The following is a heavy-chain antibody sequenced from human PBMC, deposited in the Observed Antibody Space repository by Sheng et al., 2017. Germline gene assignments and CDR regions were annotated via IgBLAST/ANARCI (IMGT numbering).Heavy chain of an antibody. CDR2: IRYDGSNK. V-gene: IGHV3-30*02. J-gene: IGHJ6*03. Sequence: ESGGGVVQPGGSLRLSCAASGFTFSSYGMHWVRQAPGKGLEWVAFIRYDGSNKYYADSVKGRFTISRDNSKNTLYLQMNSLRAEDTAVYYCAKGAGSPSRRGAAPGDYYYMDVWGKGTTVTVSS. D-gene: IGHD6-6*01. CDR1: GFTFSSYG. CDR3: AKGAGSPSRRGAAPGDYYYMDV.